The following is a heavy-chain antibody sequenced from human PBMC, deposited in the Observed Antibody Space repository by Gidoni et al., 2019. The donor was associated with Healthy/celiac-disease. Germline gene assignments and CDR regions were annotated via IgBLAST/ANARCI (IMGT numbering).Heavy chain of an antibody. D-gene: IGHD6-25*01. V-gene: IGHV3-33*01. CDR3: ARGTHISADPRYYYYGMDV. CDR2: IWYDGSNK. J-gene: IGHJ6*02. Sequence: QVQLVESGGGVVQPGRSLRLSCAASGFTFSSYGMHWVRQAPGKGLEWVAVIWYDGSNKYYADSGKGRFTISRDNSKNTLYLQMNSLRAEDTAVYYCARGTHISADPRYYYYGMDVWGQGTTVTVSS. CDR1: GFTFSSYG.